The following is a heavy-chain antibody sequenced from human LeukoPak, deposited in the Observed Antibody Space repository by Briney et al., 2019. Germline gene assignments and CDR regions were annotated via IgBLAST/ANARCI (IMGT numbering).Heavy chain of an antibody. CDR2: INHSGST. CDR1: GGSISSSSYY. D-gene: IGHD2/OR15-2a*01. V-gene: IGHV4-39*07. J-gene: IGHJ4*02. Sequence: SETLSLTCTVSGGSISSSSYYWGWIRQPPGKGLEWIGEINHSGSTNYNPSVKSRVTISVDTSKNQFSLKLSSVTAADTAVYYCARDPGVVSPDWGQGTLVTVSS. CDR3: ARDPGVVSPD.